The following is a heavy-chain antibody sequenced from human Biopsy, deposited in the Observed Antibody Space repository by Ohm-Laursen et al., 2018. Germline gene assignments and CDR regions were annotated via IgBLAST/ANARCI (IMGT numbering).Heavy chain of an antibody. CDR2: IYITGET. D-gene: IGHD3-10*01. Sequence: GTLSLTCTVSGGYISHYYWTWIRQPAGQGLEWIGRIYITGETDYNPSLKSRVTMSVDSSKKQFSLKLKSVTAADTAIYYCARAPPLIRGVVESWFDPWGQGILVTASS. V-gene: IGHV4-4*07. CDR1: GGYISHYY. CDR3: ARAPPLIRGVVESWFDP. J-gene: IGHJ5*02.